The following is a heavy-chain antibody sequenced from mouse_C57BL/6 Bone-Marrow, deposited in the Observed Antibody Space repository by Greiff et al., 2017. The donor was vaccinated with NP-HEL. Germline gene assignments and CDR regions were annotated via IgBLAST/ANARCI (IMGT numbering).Heavy chain of an antibody. CDR2: IYPGSGST. CDR1: GYTFTSYW. J-gene: IGHJ2*01. D-gene: IGHD1-1*01. V-gene: IGHV1-55*01. CDR3: ARRFITTVVFDY. Sequence: QVHVKQPGAELVKPGASVKMSCKASGYTFTSYWITWVKQRPGQGLEWIGDIYPGSGSTNYNEKFKSKATLTVDTSSSTAYMQLSSLTSEDSAVYYCARRFITTVVFDYWGQGTTLTVSS.